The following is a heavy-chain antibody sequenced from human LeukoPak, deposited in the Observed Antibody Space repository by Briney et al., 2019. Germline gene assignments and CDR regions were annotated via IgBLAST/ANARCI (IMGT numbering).Heavy chain of an antibody. Sequence: PSETLSLTCAVSGGSISSGGYSWSWIRQPPGKGLEWIGYIYYSGSTYYDPSLKSRVTISVDTSKNQFSLKLSSVTAADTAVYYCARSIAAAGTSVDYWGQGTLVTVSS. CDR2: IYYSGST. J-gene: IGHJ4*02. V-gene: IGHV4-30-4*07. D-gene: IGHD6-13*01. CDR3: ARSIAAAGTSVDY. CDR1: GGSISSGGYS.